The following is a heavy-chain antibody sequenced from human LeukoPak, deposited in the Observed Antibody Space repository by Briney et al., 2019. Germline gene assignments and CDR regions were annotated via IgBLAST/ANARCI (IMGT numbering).Heavy chain of an antibody. CDR1: GGSFSGYY. J-gene: IGHJ5*02. D-gene: IGHD3-3*01. Sequence: SETLSLTCAVYGGSFSGYYWSWIRQPPGKGLEWIGEINHSGSTDYNPSLKSRVTISADTSKNQFSLKLSSVTAADTVVYYCARVDYDFWSGYYRFWFDPWGQGTLVTVSS. CDR3: ARVDYDFWSGYYRFWFDP. V-gene: IGHV4-34*01. CDR2: INHSGST.